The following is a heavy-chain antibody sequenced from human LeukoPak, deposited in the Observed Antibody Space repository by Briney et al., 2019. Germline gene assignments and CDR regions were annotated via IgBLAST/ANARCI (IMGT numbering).Heavy chain of an antibody. D-gene: IGHD3-22*01. CDR1: GFTFSSYA. CDR3: AKGPDSSGYYYLEY. V-gene: IGHV3-23*01. J-gene: IGHJ4*02. Sequence: PGGSLRLSCAASGFTFSSYAMSWVRRAPGKGLEWVSAISGSGGSTYYADSVKGRFTISRDNSKNTLYLQMNSLRAEDTAVYYCAKGPDSSGYYYLEYWGQGTLVTVSS. CDR2: ISGSGGST.